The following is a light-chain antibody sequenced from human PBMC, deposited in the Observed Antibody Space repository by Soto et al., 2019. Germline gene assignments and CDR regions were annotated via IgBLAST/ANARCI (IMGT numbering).Light chain of an antibody. Sequence: DIQMTQSPSSLSASVGDRVTITCRASQSISNSLNWYQQKPGKAPKLLIYAASSLQSGVPSRFSGSGSGTDFTHTISSLQTEDFATYYCQQSYRAFGQGTKVEIK. V-gene: IGKV1-39*01. CDR3: QQSYRA. J-gene: IGKJ1*01. CDR2: AAS. CDR1: QSISNS.